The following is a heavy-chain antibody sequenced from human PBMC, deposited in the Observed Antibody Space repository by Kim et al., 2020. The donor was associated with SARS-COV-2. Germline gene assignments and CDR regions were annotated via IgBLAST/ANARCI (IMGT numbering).Heavy chain of an antibody. CDR2: IYYSGST. D-gene: IGHD7-27*01. J-gene: IGHJ6*02. Sequence: ETLSLTCTVSGASMSNYYWSWIRQPPGKGLEWIGYIYYSGSTDSNPSLKSRVTISVDTSKNQFSLRLRSVTAADTAVYYCARGFYGDGMDVWGQGTTV. CDR3: ARGFYGDGMDV. CDR1: GASMSNYY. V-gene: IGHV4-59*01.